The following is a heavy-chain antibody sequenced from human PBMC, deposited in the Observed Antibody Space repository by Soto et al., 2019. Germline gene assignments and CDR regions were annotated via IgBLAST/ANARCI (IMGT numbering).Heavy chain of an antibody. V-gene: IGHV3-30*18. J-gene: IGHJ6*02. CDR2: ISYDGSNK. Sequence: QVQLVESGGGVVQPGRSLRLSCAASGFTFSSYGMHWVRQAPGKGLEWVAVISYDGSNKYYADSVKGRFTISRDNSXNXLYLQMNSLRAEDTAVYYCAKDRDVLVPAAMAGMDVWGQGTTVTVSS. CDR1: GFTFSSYG. CDR3: AKDRDVLVPAAMAGMDV. D-gene: IGHD2-2*01.